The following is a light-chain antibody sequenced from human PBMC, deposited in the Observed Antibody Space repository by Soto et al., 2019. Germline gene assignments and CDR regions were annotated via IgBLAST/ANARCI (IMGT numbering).Light chain of an antibody. J-gene: IGLJ2*01. Sequence: QSVLTQPPSASGTPRQRVTISCSGTRSNIGNNYVYWYQQFPGTAPKLLIYRNNQRPSGVPDRFSGSKSGTSASLAISGLRSEDEADYYCAAWDDSLRGVVFGGGTKLTVL. CDR2: RNN. CDR1: RSNIGNNY. CDR3: AAWDDSLRGVV. V-gene: IGLV1-47*01.